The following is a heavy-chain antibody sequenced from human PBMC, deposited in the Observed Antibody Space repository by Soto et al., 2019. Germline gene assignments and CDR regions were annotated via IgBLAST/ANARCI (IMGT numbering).Heavy chain of an antibody. D-gene: IGHD6-19*01. CDR3: ARDRDPGQWLTTNYFDY. CDR2: IWYHGSNK. V-gene: IGHV3-33*01. Sequence: QVQLVESGGGVVQPGGSLRLSCAASGFPFSNYGMHWVRQAPGKGLEWVAGIWYHGSNKYYADSVKGRFTISRDNSKNTLYLQMNSLRAEDTAVYYCARDRDPGQWLTTNYFDYWGQGTLVTVSS. CDR1: GFPFSNYG. J-gene: IGHJ4*02.